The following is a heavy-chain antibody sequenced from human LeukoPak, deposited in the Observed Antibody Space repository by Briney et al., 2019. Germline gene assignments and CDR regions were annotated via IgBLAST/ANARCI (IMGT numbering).Heavy chain of an antibody. CDR2: IYYSGTT. D-gene: IGHD6-13*01. V-gene: IGHV4-59*01. CDR3: ARGVYIAAAQYGY. CDR1: GGSISSYY. J-gene: IGHJ4*02. Sequence: SSETLSPTCTVSGGSISSYYWSWIRQPPGKGLEWIGYIYYSGTTNYNPSLKSRVTISVDTSKNQFSLKLSSVTAADTAVYYCARGVYIAAAQYGYWGQGTLVTVSS.